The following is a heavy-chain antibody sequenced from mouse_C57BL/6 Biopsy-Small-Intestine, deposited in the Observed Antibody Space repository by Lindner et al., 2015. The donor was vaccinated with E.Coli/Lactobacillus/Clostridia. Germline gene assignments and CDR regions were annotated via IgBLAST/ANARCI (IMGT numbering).Heavy chain of an antibody. Sequence: VQLQESGGGLVQPKGSLKLSCAASGFTFNTYAMRWVRQAPGKGLEWVARIRSKSNKYATFYADSVKDRITISRDDSQSMLYLQMNNLKTEDTAMYYCVRFYDDYYGGHFDVWGTGTTVTVSS. D-gene: IGHD2-3*01. CDR1: GFTFNTYA. J-gene: IGHJ1*03. CDR3: VRFYDDYYGGHFDV. CDR2: IRSKSNKYAT. V-gene: IGHV10-3*01.